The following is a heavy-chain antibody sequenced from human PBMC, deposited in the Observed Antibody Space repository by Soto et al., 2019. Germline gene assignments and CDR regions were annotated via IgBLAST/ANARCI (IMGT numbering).Heavy chain of an antibody. D-gene: IGHD3-10*01. CDR2: IIPIAAIA. CDR1: GGTFSRYT. Sequence: QVQLVQSGAEVKKPGSSVKVSCKASGGTFSRYTINWVRQAPGQGLEWMGRIIPIAAIANYTQKFQGRVTITVDKXSXXADMELSGLRSDDTAVYYCARGSTIVRGAPSWFDPWGQGTLVTVSS. CDR3: ARGSTIVRGAPSWFDP. J-gene: IGHJ5*02. V-gene: IGHV1-69*02.